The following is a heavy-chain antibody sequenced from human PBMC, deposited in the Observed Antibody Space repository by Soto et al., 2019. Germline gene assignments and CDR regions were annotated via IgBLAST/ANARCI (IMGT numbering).Heavy chain of an antibody. V-gene: IGHV4-34*01. D-gene: IGHD2-2*01. CDR3: ARGIGYCSSINCYSSRRLRFDS. Sequence: QVQLQQWGAGLLKPSETLSLTCAVYGGSFSGYYWTWIRQSPEKGLEWIGEVNHSGTTYYNPSLKTRVTISVHTPKKQFSLKMSSVTAADTAVYYCARGIGYCSSINCYSSRRLRFDSWGQGTLFTVSS. CDR1: GGSFSGYY. CDR2: VNHSGTT. J-gene: IGHJ4*02.